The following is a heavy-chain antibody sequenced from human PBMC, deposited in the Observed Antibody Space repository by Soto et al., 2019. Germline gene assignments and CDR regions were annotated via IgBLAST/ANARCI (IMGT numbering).Heavy chain of an antibody. CDR2: ISAYNANA. CDR1: GYTFRNFG. CDR3: ARENSYFDY. V-gene: IGHV1-18*01. Sequence: QIQLLQSGAEVKKPGASVKVTCKASGYTFRNFGISWVRQAPGQGLEWVGWISAYNANANYAQKFQGRRSMTADTSTSTAYMELRSLRSDDTAVYYCARENSYFDYWGQGTLVTVSS. J-gene: IGHJ4*02.